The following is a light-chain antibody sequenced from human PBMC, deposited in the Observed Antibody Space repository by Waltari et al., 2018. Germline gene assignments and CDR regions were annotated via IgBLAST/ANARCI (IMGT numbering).Light chain of an antibody. J-gene: IGLJ2*01. CDR3: SSYRANSPVV. CDR2: EVT. Sequence: QSALTQPASVSGSPGQSITISCTGTSSDVGGYNYVSWYQHHPGKAPKLIIYEVTHRTSCLSRRFSGSKSGNTASLTISGLQAEDEADYYCSSYRANSPVVFGGGTKLTVL. CDR1: SSDVGGYNY. V-gene: IGLV2-14*01.